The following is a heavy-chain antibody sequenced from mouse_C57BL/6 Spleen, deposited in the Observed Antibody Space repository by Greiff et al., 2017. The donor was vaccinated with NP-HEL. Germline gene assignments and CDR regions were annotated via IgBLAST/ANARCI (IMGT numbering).Heavy chain of an antibody. V-gene: IGHV1-69*01. D-gene: IGHD1-1*01. CDR3: ARHCGSSQYYFAY. CDR1: GYTFTSYW. J-gene: IGHJ2*01. Sequence: QVQLQQPGAELVMPGASVKLSCKASGYTFTSYWMHWVKQRPGQGLEWIGEIDPSDSYTNYNQKFKGKSTLTVDKSSSTAYMQLSSLTSEDSAVYYCARHCGSSQYYFAYWGQGTTLTVSS. CDR2: IDPSDSYT.